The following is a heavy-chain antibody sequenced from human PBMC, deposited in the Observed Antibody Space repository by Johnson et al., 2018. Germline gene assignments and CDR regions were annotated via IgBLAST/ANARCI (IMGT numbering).Heavy chain of an antibody. Sequence: EVQLVETGGGLVKPGGSLRLSCAASGFTLSTYSMNWVRQAPGKGLEWVSSISSSSVFTYYVDSVKGRFTISRDNAKNSLYLQMNSLTVEDTAVYYCARGPTGYSRGWYIDFFDSWGQGTLVTVSS. J-gene: IGHJ4*02. D-gene: IGHD6-19*01. CDR1: GFTLSTYS. V-gene: IGHV3-21*01. CDR2: ISSSSVFT. CDR3: ARGPTGYSRGWYIDFFDS.